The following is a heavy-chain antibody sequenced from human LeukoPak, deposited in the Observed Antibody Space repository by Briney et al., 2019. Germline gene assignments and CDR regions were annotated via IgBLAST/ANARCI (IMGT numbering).Heavy chain of an antibody. J-gene: IGHJ5*02. CDR3: ARDSIVVVAATPIQVWFDP. CDR1: GYTFIIYG. CDR2: ISPYNGNT. D-gene: IGHD2-15*01. Sequence: ASVKVSCKASGYTFIIYGISWVRQAPGQGLEWMGWISPYNGNTYYAQQFQGRVTLTTDTATTIAYMELRSLRSDDAAVYYCARDSIVVVAATPIQVWFDPWGQGTLVTVSS. V-gene: IGHV1-18*01.